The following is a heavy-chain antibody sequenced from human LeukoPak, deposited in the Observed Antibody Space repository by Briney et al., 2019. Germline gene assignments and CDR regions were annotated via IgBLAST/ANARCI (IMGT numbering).Heavy chain of an antibody. CDR3: AKEDTLNVFDS. Sequence: GGSLRLSCAASGFTFSSYAMHWVRQAPGKGLEWVAVISYDGSNKYYADSVKGRFTISRDNSKNTLYLQVNSLRAEDTAVYYCAKEDTLNVFDSWGQGTLVTVSS. CDR1: GFTFSSYA. V-gene: IGHV3-30-3*01. J-gene: IGHJ4*02. D-gene: IGHD2-8*01. CDR2: ISYDGSNK.